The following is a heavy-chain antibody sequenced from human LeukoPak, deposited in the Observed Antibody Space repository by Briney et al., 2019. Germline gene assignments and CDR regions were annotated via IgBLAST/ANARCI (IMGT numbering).Heavy chain of an antibody. V-gene: IGHV1-2*02. D-gene: IGHD6-25*01. J-gene: IGHJ4*02. Sequence: ASVKVSCKASGYIFTGYYMHWVRQAPGQGLEWMGWINPNSGGTNYAQEFQGRVTMTRDTSISTAYMELGRLRSDDTAVYYCARDRRQSAIDYWGQGALVTVSS. CDR1: GYIFTGYY. CDR3: ARDRRQSAIDY. CDR2: INPNSGGT.